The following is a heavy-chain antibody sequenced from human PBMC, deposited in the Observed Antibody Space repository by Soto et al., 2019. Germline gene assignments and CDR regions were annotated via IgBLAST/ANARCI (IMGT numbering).Heavy chain of an antibody. V-gene: IGHV2-5*02. J-gene: IGHJ4*01. CDR2: IYWDDDK. CDR3: AHRPAGPHTILDY. CDR1: GFSLSTPVVG. D-gene: IGHD3-9*01. Sequence: SGPTLVNQTQTLTLACSFSGFSLSTPVVGVGWIRQPPGKALEWLTLIYWDDDKRYSPSLKSRLTITKDTSRNQVVLTMTNMAPVDTATYYCAHRPAGPHTILDYRGNGILGTVSS.